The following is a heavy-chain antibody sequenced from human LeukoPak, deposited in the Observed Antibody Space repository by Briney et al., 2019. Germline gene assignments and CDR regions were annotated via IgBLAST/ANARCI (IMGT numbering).Heavy chain of an antibody. D-gene: IGHD3-10*01. J-gene: IGHJ4*02. CDR3: AKDRSGLLWFGELSPFDY. Sequence: GGSLRLSCAASGFTFSSYGMHWVRQAPGKGLEWVAATWYDGSNKYYADSVKGRFTISRDNSKNTLYLQMNSLRAEDTAVYYCAKDRSGLLWFGELSPFDYWGQGTLVTVSS. CDR2: TWYDGSNK. CDR1: GFTFSSYG. V-gene: IGHV3-30*02.